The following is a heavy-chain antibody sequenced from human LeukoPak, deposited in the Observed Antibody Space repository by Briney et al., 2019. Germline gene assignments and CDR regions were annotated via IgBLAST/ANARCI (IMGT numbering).Heavy chain of an antibody. CDR3: ARGGGYDYYYYYYYYMDV. Sequence: SETLSLTCTVSGYSISSGYYWGWIRQPPGKGLEWIGSIYHSGSTYYNPSLKSRVTISVDTSKNQFSLKLSSVTAADTAVYYCARGGGYDYYYYYYYYMDVWGKGTTVTVSS. V-gene: IGHV4-38-2*02. CDR2: IYHSGST. D-gene: IGHD5-12*01. J-gene: IGHJ6*03. CDR1: GYSISSGYY.